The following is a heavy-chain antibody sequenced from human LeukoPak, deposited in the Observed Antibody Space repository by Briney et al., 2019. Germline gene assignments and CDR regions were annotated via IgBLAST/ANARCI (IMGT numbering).Heavy chain of an antibody. D-gene: IGHD3-10*01. CDR3: ARVPGVWYYYYYYMDV. CDR2: INWNGGST. Sequence: PGRSLRLSCAASGFTFDDYAMHWVRQAPGKGLEWVSGINWNGGSTGYADSVKGRFTISRDNAKNSLYLQMNSLRAEDTALYYCARVPGVWYYYYYYMDVWGKGTTVTVSS. J-gene: IGHJ6*03. V-gene: IGHV3-20*04. CDR1: GFTFDDYA.